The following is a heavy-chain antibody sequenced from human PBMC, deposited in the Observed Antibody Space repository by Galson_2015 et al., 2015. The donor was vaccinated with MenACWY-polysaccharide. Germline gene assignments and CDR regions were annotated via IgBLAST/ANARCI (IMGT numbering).Heavy chain of an antibody. CDR1: GGSFSAYY. CDR2: SDRSGGT. D-gene: IGHD3-3*01. V-gene: IGHV4-34*01. J-gene: IGHJ4*02. CDR3: ARVDFWSGYPYLDK. Sequence: PLSLTCGVSGGSFSAYYWSWIRQTPGKGLEWIGESDRSGGTTYNPTLKSRVTISVDTSKNHYSLTLNSVTAADTAVYYCARVDFWSGYPYLDKWGQGTLVTVSS.